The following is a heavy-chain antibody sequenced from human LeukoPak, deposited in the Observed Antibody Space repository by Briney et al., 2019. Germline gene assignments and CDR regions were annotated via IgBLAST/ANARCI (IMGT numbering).Heavy chain of an antibody. J-gene: IGHJ4*02. Sequence: PGGSLRLSCAASGFNFNYYAMSWARQAPGKGLEWVSGISDNEGRAYYTDSVKGRFTISRDRTKNTVYLQMHNLRADDTAVYFCARHDSFIPYWGQGTLVTVSS. D-gene: IGHD5-18*01. CDR1: GFNFNYYA. CDR2: ISDNEGRA. V-gene: IGHV3-23*01. CDR3: ARHDSFIPY.